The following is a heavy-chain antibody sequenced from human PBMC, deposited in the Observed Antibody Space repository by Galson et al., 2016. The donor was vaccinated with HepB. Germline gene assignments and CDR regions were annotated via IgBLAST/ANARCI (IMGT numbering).Heavy chain of an antibody. V-gene: IGHV3-33*01. CDR2: IWGDGSNR. D-gene: IGHD3-3*01. CDR1: GFTFNDYG. CDR3: ARDGVPNYDFWTGFYYFDH. Sequence: SLRLSCAASGFTFNDYGMHWVRQAPGKGLEWVAVIWGDGSNRYYGDSVRGRFTISRDDARKTLYLQMGRLRPEDTAVYFCARDGVPNYDFWTGFYYFDHWGQGNLVTVSS. J-gene: IGHJ4*02.